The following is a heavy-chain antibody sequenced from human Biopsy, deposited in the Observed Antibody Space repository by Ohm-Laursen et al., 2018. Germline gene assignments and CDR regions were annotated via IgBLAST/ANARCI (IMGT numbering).Heavy chain of an antibody. V-gene: IGHV3-7*01. CDR1: GFTFTDYW. CDR3: ARPKSRRALDV. D-gene: IGHD2-2*01. Sequence: SLRLSCTASGFTFTDYWMIWVRRAPGKGLEWVANMKQDGSEKNYVDSVKGRFTITRDNAKNSLYLQMNSLRVEDTAVYYCARPKSRRALDVWGQGTMVTVSS. J-gene: IGHJ3*01. CDR2: MKQDGSEK.